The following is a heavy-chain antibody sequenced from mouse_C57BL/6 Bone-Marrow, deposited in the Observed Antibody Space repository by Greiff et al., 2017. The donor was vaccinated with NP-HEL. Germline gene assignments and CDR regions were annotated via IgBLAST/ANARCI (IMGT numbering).Heavy chain of an antibody. CDR3: TTGGSSPYAMDY. CDR1: GFNIKDDY. V-gene: IGHV14-4*01. CDR2: IDPENGDT. J-gene: IGHJ4*01. D-gene: IGHD1-1*01. Sequence: EVKLQESGAELVRPGASVKLSCTVSGFNIKDDYMHWVKQRPEQGLEWIGWIDPENGDTEYASKFQGKATITADTSSNTAYLQLSSLTSEYTAVYYCTTGGSSPYAMDYWGQGTSVTVSS.